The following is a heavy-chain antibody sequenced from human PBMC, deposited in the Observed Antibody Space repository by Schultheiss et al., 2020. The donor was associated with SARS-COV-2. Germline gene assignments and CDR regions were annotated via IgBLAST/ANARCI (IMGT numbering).Heavy chain of an antibody. V-gene: IGHV3-23*01. CDR3: AKGSHVVVPAAMFN. D-gene: IGHD2-2*01. J-gene: IGHJ4*02. Sequence: GESLKISCAASGFTVSSNYMSWVRQAPGKGLEWVSAISGSGGSTYYADSVKGRFTISRDNSKNTLYLQMNSLRAEDTAVYYCAKGSHVVVPAAMFNWGQGTLVTVSS. CDR2: ISGSGGST. CDR1: GFTVSSNY.